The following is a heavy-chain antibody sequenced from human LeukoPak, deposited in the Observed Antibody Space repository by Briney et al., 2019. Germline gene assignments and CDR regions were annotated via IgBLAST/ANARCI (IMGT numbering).Heavy chain of an antibody. Sequence: SETLSLTCTVSGGSISSGGYYWSWIRQHPGKGLEWIGYIYYSGSTYYNPSLKSRVTISVDTSKNQFSLKLSSVTAADTAVYYCARGGLLLWFGELLYQPFDCWGQGTLVTVSS. CDR1: GGSISSGGYY. V-gene: IGHV4-31*03. CDR2: IYYSGST. CDR3: ARGGLLLWFGELLYQPFDC. J-gene: IGHJ4*02. D-gene: IGHD3-10*01.